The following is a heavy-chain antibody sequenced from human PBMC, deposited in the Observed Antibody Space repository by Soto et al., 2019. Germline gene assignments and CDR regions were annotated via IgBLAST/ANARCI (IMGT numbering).Heavy chain of an antibody. CDR3: ASSVRIPTVINY. V-gene: IGHV4-30-2*01. CDR1: GGSIISGGYS. J-gene: IGHJ4*02. Sequence: SETLSLTCAVSGGSIISGGYSWSWIRQPPGKGLEWIGYIYHSGSTYYNPSLKSRVTISVDRSRNQFSLKLSSVTAADTAVYYCASSVRIPTVINYWGQGTLVTVSS. D-gene: IGHD4-17*01. CDR2: IYHSGST.